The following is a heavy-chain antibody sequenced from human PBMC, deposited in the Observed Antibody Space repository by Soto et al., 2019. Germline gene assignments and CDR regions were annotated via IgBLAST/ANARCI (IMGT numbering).Heavy chain of an antibody. CDR1: GGSISSYY. CDR2: IYYSGST. CDR3: ARRYGVYFDY. J-gene: IGHJ4*02. V-gene: IGHV4-59*08. D-gene: IGHD4-17*01. Sequence: QVQLQESGPGLVKPSETLSLTCTVSGGSISSYYWTWIRQPPGKGLEWIGYIYYSGSTNYNPSLKSRVTISVDTSKNQSSMKLSSVTAPDTAVYYCARRYGVYFDYWGQGTLVTVSS.